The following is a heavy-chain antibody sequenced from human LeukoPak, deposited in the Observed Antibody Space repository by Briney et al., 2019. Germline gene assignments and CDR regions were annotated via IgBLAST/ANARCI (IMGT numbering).Heavy chain of an antibody. CDR1: GFTFSSYN. CDR2: ITSSSSYI. V-gene: IGHV3-21*01. CDR3: ARDPYSGSYGNYYYYYMDV. Sequence: PGGSLRLSCAASGFTFSSYNMNWVRQAPGKGLEWVSSITSSSSYIYYADSVKGRFTISRDNAKNSLYLQMNSLRAEDTAVYYCARDPYSGSYGNYYYYYMDVWGKGTTVTISS. J-gene: IGHJ6*03. D-gene: IGHD1-26*01.